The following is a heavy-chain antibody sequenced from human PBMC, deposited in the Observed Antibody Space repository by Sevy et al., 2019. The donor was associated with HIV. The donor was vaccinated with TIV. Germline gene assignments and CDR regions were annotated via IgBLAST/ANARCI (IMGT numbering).Heavy chain of an antibody. J-gene: IGHJ4*02. V-gene: IGHV3-9*01. CDR2: ISWNSGSI. Sequence: GGSLRLSCAASGFTFDDYAMHWVRQAPGKGLEWVSGISWNSGSIGYADSVKGRFPISRDNAKNSLYLQRNSLRAEDTAVYYCEKDTAAAGPYYFEYWGQGTLVTVSS. CDR1: GFTFDDYA. CDR3: EKDTAAAGPYYFEY. D-gene: IGHD6-13*01.